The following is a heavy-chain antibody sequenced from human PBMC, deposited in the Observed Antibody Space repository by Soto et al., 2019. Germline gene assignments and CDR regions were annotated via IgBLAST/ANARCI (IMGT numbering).Heavy chain of an antibody. Sequence: KASETLSLTCSVSGRSMSSNYWSWIRQSPDKGLEWLGYVFYGGTDYNPSLEGRVSMSVETPKSQFSLKLTSVTAADTAVYYCASYRGAFYFDSWGQGIQVTGSS. V-gene: IGHV4-59*01. D-gene: IGHD4-4*01. J-gene: IGHJ4*02. CDR1: GRSMSSNY. CDR2: VFYGGT. CDR3: ASYRGAFYFDS.